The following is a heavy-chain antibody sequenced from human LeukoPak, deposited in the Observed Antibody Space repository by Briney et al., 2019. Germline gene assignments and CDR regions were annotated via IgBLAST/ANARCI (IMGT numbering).Heavy chain of an antibody. CDR3: ARLTTVRGGFDY. CDR2: INPSGGST. CDR1: GYTFTTYY. D-gene: IGHD4-11*01. V-gene: IGHV1-46*01. Sequence: ASVKVSCKASGYTFTTYYMHWVRQAPGQGLEWMGIINPSGGSTSYAQKFQGRVTMTRDTSTSTVYMELSSLRSEDTAVYYCARLTTVRGGFDYWGQGTLVTVSS. J-gene: IGHJ4*02.